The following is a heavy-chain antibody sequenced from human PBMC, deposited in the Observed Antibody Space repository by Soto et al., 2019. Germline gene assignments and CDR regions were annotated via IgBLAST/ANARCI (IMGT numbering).Heavy chain of an antibody. CDR3: AREGSGGWYFDY. CDR1: GFTFSSYG. D-gene: IGHD2-15*01. V-gene: IGHV3-30*03. Sequence: QVQLVESGGGVVQSGMSLRLSCAASGFTFSSYGMHWVRQAPGKGLEWVAVISYDGSNKYYADSVKGRFTISRDNSKNTLYLQMNSLRAEDTAVYYCAREGSGGWYFDYWGQGTLVTVSS. CDR2: ISYDGSNK. J-gene: IGHJ4*02.